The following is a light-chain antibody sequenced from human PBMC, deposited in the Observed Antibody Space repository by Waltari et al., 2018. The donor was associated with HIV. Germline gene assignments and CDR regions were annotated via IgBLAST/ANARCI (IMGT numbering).Light chain of an antibody. CDR2: WAS. CDR1: QKILFSSTNKNY. V-gene: IGKV4-1*01. J-gene: IGKJ1*01. CDR3: QQYYSTPRT. Sequence: DIVLTQSPDSLAVSLGERATMNCKSSQKILFSSTNKNYLSWYQQRPGQPPRLLIYWASSREAGVPERFTGSGSGTNFTLTIRRLQADDVAVYFCQQYYSTPRTFGQGTKV.